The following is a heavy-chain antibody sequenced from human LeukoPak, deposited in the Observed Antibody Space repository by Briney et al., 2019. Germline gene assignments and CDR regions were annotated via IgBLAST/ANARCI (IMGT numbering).Heavy chain of an antibody. CDR1: GFTFSNYW. D-gene: IGHD2-2*01. CDR3: ARFVTMARF. CDR2: IKKDGSEK. Sequence: GGSLRLSCAASGFTFSNYWMSWVRQAPGKGLEWVANIKKDGSEKHYVDSVKGRFTISRDNAKNSVYLQMNSLRAEDTAVYYCARFVTMARFWGKETLVTAPS. V-gene: IGHV3-7*01. J-gene: IGHJ4*02.